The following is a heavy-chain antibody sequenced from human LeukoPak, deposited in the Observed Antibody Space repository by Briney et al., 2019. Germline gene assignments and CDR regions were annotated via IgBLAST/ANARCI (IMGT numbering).Heavy chain of an antibody. CDR2: INSDGSST. CDR1: GFTFSSYW. V-gene: IGHV3-74*01. J-gene: IGHJ4*02. CDR3: ARALYSSGWYPDY. D-gene: IGHD6-19*01. Sequence: PGGSLRLSRAASGFTFSSYWMHWVRQAPGKGLVWVSRINSDGSSTSYADSVKGRFTISRDNAKNTLYLQMNSLRAEDTAVYYCARALYSSGWYPDYWGQGTLVTVSS.